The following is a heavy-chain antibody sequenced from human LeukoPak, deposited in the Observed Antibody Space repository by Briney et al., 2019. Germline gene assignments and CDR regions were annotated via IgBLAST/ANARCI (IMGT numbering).Heavy chain of an antibody. J-gene: IGHJ5*02. CDR1: GFTFSSYS. Sequence: GGSLRLSCAASGFTFSSYSMNWVRQAPGKGLEWVSYISSSSSTIYYADSVKGRFTISRDNAKNSLYLQMNSLRAEDTALYYCASRGYTDYDFWSGNWFDPWGQGTPVTVSS. D-gene: IGHD3-3*01. V-gene: IGHV3-48*01. CDR2: ISSSSSTI. CDR3: ASRGYTDYDFWSGNWFDP.